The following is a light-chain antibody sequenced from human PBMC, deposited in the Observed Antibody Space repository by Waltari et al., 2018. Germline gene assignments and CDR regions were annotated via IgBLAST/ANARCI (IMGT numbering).Light chain of an antibody. CDR3: AAWDDSLSGL. V-gene: IGLV1-47*01. J-gene: IGLJ2*01. CDR2: RNY. CDR1: SSHLRRTY. Sequence: QSVLTQPPSASGTPGQRVTISCSGRSSHLRRTYVSWYQQLPGTAPKPLSYRNYQRPSGVPDRFSGSKSGTSASLAISGLRSEDEADYYCAAWDDSLSGLFGGGTKLTVL.